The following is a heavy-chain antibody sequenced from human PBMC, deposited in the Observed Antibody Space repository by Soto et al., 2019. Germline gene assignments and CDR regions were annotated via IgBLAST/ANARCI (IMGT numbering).Heavy chain of an antibody. V-gene: IGHV3-15*01. CDR1: GFTFSGAW. Sequence: VQLVESGGGLVKPGGSLRLSCAASGFTFSGAWMSWVRQARGKGLEWVGRIKSKTHGGTTDYAALVQGRFTISREDSENTLYLQMSSLKTEDTGVYYCTTGVGYNWNADDHFDVWGQGTMVTVSS. CDR3: TTGVGYNWNADDHFDV. J-gene: IGHJ3*01. CDR2: IKSKTHGGTT. D-gene: IGHD1-1*01.